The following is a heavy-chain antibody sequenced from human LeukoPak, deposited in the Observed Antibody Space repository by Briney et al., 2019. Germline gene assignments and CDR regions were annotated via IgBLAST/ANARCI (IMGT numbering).Heavy chain of an antibody. CDR1: GFTFSSYV. CDR2: ISGSGGST. Sequence: GGSLRLSCAASGFTFSSYVMSWVRQAPGKGLEWVSAISGSGGSTYYADSVKGRFTISRDNSKNTLYLQMNSLRAEDTALYYCVGWQQLAAYWGQGALVTVSS. J-gene: IGHJ4*02. V-gene: IGHV3-23*01. CDR3: VGWQQLAAY. D-gene: IGHD6-13*01.